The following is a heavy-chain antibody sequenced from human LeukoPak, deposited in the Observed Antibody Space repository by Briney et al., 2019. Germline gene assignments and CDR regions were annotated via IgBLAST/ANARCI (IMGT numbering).Heavy chain of an antibody. CDR2: INPNSGGT. CDR3: AKEPILTGYYDY. CDR1: GYTFTGYY. V-gene: IGHV1-2*02. J-gene: IGHJ4*02. Sequence: ASVKVSCKASGYTFTGYYMHWVRQAPGQGLEWMGWINPNSGGTNYAQKFQGRFTISRDNSKNTLYLQMNSLRAEDTAVYYCAKEPILTGYYDYWGQGTLVTVSS. D-gene: IGHD3-9*01.